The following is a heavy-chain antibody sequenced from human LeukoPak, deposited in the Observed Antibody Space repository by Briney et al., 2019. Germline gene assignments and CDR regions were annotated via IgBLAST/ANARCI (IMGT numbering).Heavy chain of an antibody. D-gene: IGHD6-6*01. CDR1: GGSISSYY. CDR3: ASPYSSSSYYYMDV. J-gene: IGHJ6*03. Sequence: SETLSLTCTVSGGSISSYYWSWIRQPPGKGLEWIGYIYYSGSTNYNPSLKSRVTISVDTSKNQFSLKLSSVTAADTAVYYCASPYSSSSYYYMDVWGKGTTVTVSS. CDR2: IYYSGST. V-gene: IGHV4-59*08.